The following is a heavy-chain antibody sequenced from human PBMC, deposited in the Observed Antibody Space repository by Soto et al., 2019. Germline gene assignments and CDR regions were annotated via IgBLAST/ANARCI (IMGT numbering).Heavy chain of an antibody. CDR1: GFTFSSYG. CDR2: ISYDGSNK. CDR3: AKAPNTMVSLDI. J-gene: IGHJ3*02. D-gene: IGHD3-10*01. V-gene: IGHV3-30*18. Sequence: ESGGGVVQPGRSLRLSCAASGFTFSSYGMHWVRQAPGKGLEWVAVISYDGSNKYYADSVKGRFTISRDNSKNTLYLQVNSLRAEDTAVYYCAKAPNTMVSLDIWGQGTMVTVSS.